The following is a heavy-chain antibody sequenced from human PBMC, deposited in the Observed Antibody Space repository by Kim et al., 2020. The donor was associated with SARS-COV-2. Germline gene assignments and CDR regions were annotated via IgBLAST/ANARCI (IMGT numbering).Heavy chain of an antibody. CDR2: RT. D-gene: IGHD2-15*01. Sequence: RTYYRGSGKGPFTLPRDNSKNQLYPPMNSLRAEDTAVYYCAKDRIGFLDYWGQGTLVTVSS. V-gene: IGHV3-23*01. J-gene: IGHJ4*02. CDR3: AKDRIGFLDY.